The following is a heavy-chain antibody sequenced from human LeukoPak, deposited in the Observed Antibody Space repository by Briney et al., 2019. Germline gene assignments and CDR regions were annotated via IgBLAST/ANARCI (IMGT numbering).Heavy chain of an antibody. D-gene: IGHD6-13*01. CDR2: TYYRSKWYN. Sequence: SQTLSLTCAISGDSVSSNSAAWNWIRQSPSRGLEWLGRTYYRSKWYNDYAVSAKSRITINPDTSKNQFSLQLNSVTPEDTAVYYCARGPDSYSSSWYGFLTYFDYWGQGTLVTVSS. CDR1: GDSVSSNSAA. V-gene: IGHV6-1*01. CDR3: ARGPDSYSSSWYGFLTYFDY. J-gene: IGHJ4*02.